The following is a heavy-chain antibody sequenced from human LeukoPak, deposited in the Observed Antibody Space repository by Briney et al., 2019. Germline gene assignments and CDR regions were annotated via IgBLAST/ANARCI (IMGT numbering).Heavy chain of an antibody. J-gene: IGHJ4*02. Sequence: PGGSLRPSCAASGFTFSSYSMNWVRQAPGKGLEWVSSISSSSSYIYYADSVKGRFTISRDNAKNSLYLQMNSLRAEDTAVYYCARDKNYYDSSGYYYWGQGTLVTVSS. CDR2: ISSSSSYI. CDR3: ARDKNYYDSSGYYY. D-gene: IGHD3-22*01. CDR1: GFTFSSYS. V-gene: IGHV3-21*01.